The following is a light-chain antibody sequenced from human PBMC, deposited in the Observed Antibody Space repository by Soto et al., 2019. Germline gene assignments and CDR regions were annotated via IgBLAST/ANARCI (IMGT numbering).Light chain of an antibody. V-gene: IGKV3-11*01. J-gene: IGKJ1*01. Sequence: IILSQAPADLSFSLGVKATPSCRASQSVSSFLAWYQQKPGQAPRLLINAASNRATGIPDRFSGSGSGMDFTLTISSLEPEDFAVYYCQQSGDSQWTFGQGTKVDIK. CDR1: QSVSSF. CDR2: AAS. CDR3: QQSGDSQWT.